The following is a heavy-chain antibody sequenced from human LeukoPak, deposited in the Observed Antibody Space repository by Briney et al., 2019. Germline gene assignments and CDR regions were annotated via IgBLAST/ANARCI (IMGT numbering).Heavy chain of an antibody. CDR1: GFTFSSYE. Sequence: PGGPLSLSCAASGFTFSSYEMIWVRQAPGKGLEWVSHISSSCSTIYYADSVKGRFTISRDNDKNSLYLQMNSLRSDHTAVYYCARATLSNFDAFHIWRQETMVTASS. J-gene: IGHJ3*02. V-gene: IGHV3-48*03. CDR3: ARATLSNFDAFHI. CDR2: ISSSCSTI. D-gene: IGHD3-16*02.